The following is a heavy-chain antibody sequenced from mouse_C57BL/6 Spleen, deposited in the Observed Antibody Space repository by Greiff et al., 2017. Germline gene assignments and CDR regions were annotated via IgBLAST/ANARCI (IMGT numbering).Heavy chain of an antibody. CDR1: GYTFTDHT. CDR3: AREGLYYYGSSYDFDY. V-gene: IGHV1-78*01. J-gene: IGHJ2*01. D-gene: IGHD1-1*01. Sequence: QVQLQQSDAELVKPGASVKISCKVSGYTFTDHTIHWMKQRPEQGLEWIGYINPRDGSTKYNEKFKGKSTLTADKSSSTAYMQLNSLTSEDSAVYFCAREGLYYYGSSYDFDYWGQGTTLTVSS. CDR2: INPRDGST.